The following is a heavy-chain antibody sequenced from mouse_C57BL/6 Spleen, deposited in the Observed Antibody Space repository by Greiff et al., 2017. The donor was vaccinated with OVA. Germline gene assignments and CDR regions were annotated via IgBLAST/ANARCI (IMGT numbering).Heavy chain of an antibody. J-gene: IGHJ2*01. Sequence: VQLQQPGAELVRPGTSVKLSCKASGYTFTSYWMHWVKQRPGQGLEWIGVIDPSDSYTNYNQKFKGKATLTVDTSSSTAYMQLSSLTSEDSAVYYCARMPNYYVDDWGKGTTLTVSS. D-gene: IGHD2-1*01. V-gene: IGHV1-59*01. CDR2: IDPSDSYT. CDR3: ARMPNYYVDD. CDR1: GYTFTSYW.